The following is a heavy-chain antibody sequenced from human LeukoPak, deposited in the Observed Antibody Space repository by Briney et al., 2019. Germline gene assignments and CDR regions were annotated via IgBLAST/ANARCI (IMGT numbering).Heavy chain of an antibody. J-gene: IGHJ4*02. V-gene: IGHV4-34*01. CDR2: FNHSGST. Sequence: PSETLSLTCAVYGGSFSGYYWSWIRQPPGKGLEWIGEFNHSGSTNYNPSLKSRVTISVDTSKNQFSLKLSSVTAADTAVYYCARGSNPYYYDNSGYYPPIKDYWGQGTLVTVSS. CDR3: ARGSNPYYYDNSGYYPPIKDY. D-gene: IGHD3-22*01. CDR1: GGSFSGYY.